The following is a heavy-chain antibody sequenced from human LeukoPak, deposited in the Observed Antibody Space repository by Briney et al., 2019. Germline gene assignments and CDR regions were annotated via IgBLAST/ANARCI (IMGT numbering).Heavy chain of an antibody. Sequence: PGGSLRLSCAASGFTFSTCAFHWVRQAPGKGLEWLAHITSGEGITYADSVKGRFTISRDNSKNTVYLQMNSLRAEDTAVYYCARDRFYDFWSGYQSGRDYYYGMDVWGQGTTVTVSS. D-gene: IGHD3-3*01. V-gene: IGHV3-30*04. CDR3: ARDRFYDFWSGYQSGRDYYYGMDV. CDR2: ITSGEGIT. CDR1: GFTFSTCA. J-gene: IGHJ6*02.